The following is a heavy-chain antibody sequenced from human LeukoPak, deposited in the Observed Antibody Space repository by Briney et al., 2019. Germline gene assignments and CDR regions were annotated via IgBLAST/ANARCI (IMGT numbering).Heavy chain of an antibody. CDR1: GFTFSSYA. V-gene: IGHV3-23*01. D-gene: IGHD3-10*01. J-gene: IGHJ3*02. CDR2: ISGSGGST. Sequence: GGSLRLSCAASGFTFSSYAMSWVRQAPGKGLEWVSAISGSGGSTYYADSVKGRFTVSRDNAKNSLYLQMNSLRAEDTAVFYCARGGMVRRVMGAFDIWGQGTLVTVSS. CDR3: ARGGMVRRVMGAFDI.